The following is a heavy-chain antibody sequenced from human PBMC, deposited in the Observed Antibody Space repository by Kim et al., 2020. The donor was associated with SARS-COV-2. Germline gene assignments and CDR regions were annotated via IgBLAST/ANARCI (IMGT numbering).Heavy chain of an antibody. CDR2: INHSGST. V-gene: IGHV4-34*01. J-gene: IGHJ5*02. D-gene: IGHD3-3*01. CDR3: ARVVFWSGYPFDP. CDR1: GGSFSGYY. Sequence: SETLSLTCAVYGGSFSGYYWSWIRQPPGKGLEWIGEINHSGSTNYNPSLKSRVTISVDTSKNQFSLKLSSVTAADTAVYYCARVVFWSGYPFDPWGQGTLVTVSS.